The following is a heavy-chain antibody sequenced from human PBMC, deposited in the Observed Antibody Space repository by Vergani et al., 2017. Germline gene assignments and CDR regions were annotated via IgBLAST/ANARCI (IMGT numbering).Heavy chain of an antibody. Sequence: QVQLQESGPGLVKPSETLSLTCTVSGGSISSYYWSWIRQPPGKGLEWIGYIYYSGSTDYNPSLKSRVTISVDTSKNQFSLKLSSVTAADTAVYYCARGRVVISGWGQESDFDYGGQGTLVTVSS. CDR3: ARGRVVISGWGQESDFDY. V-gene: IGHV4-59*12. D-gene: IGHD3-10*01. J-gene: IGHJ4*02. CDR1: GGSISSYY. CDR2: IYYSGST.